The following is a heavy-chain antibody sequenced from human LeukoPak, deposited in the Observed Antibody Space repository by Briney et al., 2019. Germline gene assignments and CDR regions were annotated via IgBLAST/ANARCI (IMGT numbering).Heavy chain of an antibody. CDR2: MNPNSGNT. J-gene: IGHJ6*02. CDR1: GCTFTSYD. V-gene: IGHV1-8*01. Sequence: EASVKVSCKASGCTFTSYDINWVRQATGQGLEWMGWMNPNSGNTGYAQKFQGRVTMTRNTSISTAYMELSSLRSEDTAVYYCAGITMVRGVIDPDYYYGMDVWGQGTTVTVSS. D-gene: IGHD3-10*01. CDR3: AGITMVRGVIDPDYYYGMDV.